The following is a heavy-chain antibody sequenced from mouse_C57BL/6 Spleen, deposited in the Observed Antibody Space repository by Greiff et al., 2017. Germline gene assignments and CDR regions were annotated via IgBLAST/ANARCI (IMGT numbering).Heavy chain of an antibody. CDR3: ARKGSMNGNYFDY. V-gene: IGHV1-64*01. Sequence: VQLQQPGAELVKPGASVKLSCKASGYTFTSYWMHWVKQRPGQGLEWIGMIHPNSGSTNYNEKFKSKATLTVDTSSSTAYMQLSSLTSEDSAVYYCARKGSMNGNYFDYWGQGTTLTVSS. CDR1: GYTFTSYW. J-gene: IGHJ2*01. D-gene: IGHD2-3*01. CDR2: IHPNSGST.